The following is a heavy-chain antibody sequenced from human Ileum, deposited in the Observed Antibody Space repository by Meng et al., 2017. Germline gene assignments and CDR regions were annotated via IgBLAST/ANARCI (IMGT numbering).Heavy chain of an antibody. CDR1: GGSVSSNIAA. CDR2: TYYRSKWYS. CDR3: ASGSGSLDY. D-gene: IGHD3-3*01. J-gene: IGHJ4*02. V-gene: IGHV6-1*01. Sequence: QGQLQQSGPGLVKPSQPLSLTCAASGGSVSSNIAAWNWIRQSPLRGLEWLGRTYYRSKWYSEYAVSVKSRISITPDTSKNQFSLQMNSVTPEDTAVYYCASGSGSLDYWGPGTLVTVSS.